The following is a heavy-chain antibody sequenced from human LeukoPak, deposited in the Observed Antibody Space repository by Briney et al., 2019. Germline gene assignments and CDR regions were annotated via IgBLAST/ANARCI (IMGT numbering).Heavy chain of an antibody. CDR3: MRYPTNTSGRYAYFDF. V-gene: IGHV1-18*01. CDR2: ISGYNGDT. D-gene: IGHD1-26*01. J-gene: IGHJ4*02. CDR1: GYTFTHHG. Sequence: ASVTVSFKGSGYTFTHHGISWVRQAPGQGLERLGWISGYNGDTKYAQKFQGRVTISKDTLKTTEYMELTGLTYDDAAVYNCMRYPTNTSGRYAYFDFWGQGTLVTVSS.